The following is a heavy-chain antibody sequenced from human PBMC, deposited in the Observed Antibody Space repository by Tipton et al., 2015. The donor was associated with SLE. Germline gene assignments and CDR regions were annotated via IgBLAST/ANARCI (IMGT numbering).Heavy chain of an antibody. Sequence: SLRLSCAASGFIFSDYGMHWVRQPPGKGLEWVSFIRYDGTYKWYADSVKGRFTISRDNSKNTLYLQMNSLRAEDTAVYYCASEGVQRYYDFWSGYSHYYYGMDVWGQGTTVTVSS. CDR3: ASEGVQRYYDFWSGYSHYYYGMDV. J-gene: IGHJ6*02. CDR1: GFIFSDYG. V-gene: IGHV3-33*01. CDR2: IRYDGTYK. D-gene: IGHD3-3*01.